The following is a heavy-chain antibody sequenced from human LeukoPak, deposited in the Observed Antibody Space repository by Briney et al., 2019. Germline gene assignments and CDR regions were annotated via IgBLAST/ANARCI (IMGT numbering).Heavy chain of an antibody. Sequence: PSETPSLTCTVSGGSISSSSYYWGWIRQPPGKGLEWIGIIYYSGTTYYNPSLKSRVTISIDTPENQFSLKLSSVTAADTAVYYCARRRTAPVYYFDSWGQGTLVTVSS. CDR1: GGSISSSSYY. D-gene: IGHD4-17*01. CDR3: ARRRTAPVYYFDS. J-gene: IGHJ4*02. V-gene: IGHV4-39*01. CDR2: IYYSGTT.